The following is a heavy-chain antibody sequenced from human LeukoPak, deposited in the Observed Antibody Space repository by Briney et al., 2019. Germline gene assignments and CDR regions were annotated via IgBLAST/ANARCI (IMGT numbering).Heavy chain of an antibody. CDR1: GFRFSDYS. CDR2: IWYDGSNK. D-gene: IGHD3-9*01. V-gene: IGHV3-33*08. J-gene: IGHJ6*03. Sequence: GGSLRLSCAASGFRFSDYSMNWVRQAPGKGLEWVAVIWYDGSNKYYADSVKGRFTISRDNSKNTLYLQMNSLRAEDTAVYYCAKNKDILTGYYYMDVWGKGTTVTVSS. CDR3: AKNKDILTGYYYMDV.